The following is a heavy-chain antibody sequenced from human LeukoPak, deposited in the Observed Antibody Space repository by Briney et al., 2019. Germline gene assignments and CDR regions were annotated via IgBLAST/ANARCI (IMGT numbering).Heavy chain of an antibody. V-gene: IGHV1-2*02. CDR3: ARVVAAAGNFDY. Sequence: ASVKVSCKASGYTFTGYYMHWVRQAPGQGLEWMGWINPNSGGTNYAQKFQGRVTMTGDTSISTAYMELSRLRSDDTAVYYCARVVAAAGNFDYWGQGTLVTVSS. CDR2: INPNSGGT. J-gene: IGHJ4*02. CDR1: GYTFTGYY. D-gene: IGHD6-13*01.